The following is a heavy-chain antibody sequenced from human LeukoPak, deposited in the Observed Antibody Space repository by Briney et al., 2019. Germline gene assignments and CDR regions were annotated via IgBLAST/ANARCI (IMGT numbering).Heavy chain of an antibody. CDR3: ARAWLRRKYYYYMDV. J-gene: IGHJ6*03. D-gene: IGHD5-12*01. CDR2: ISAYNGNT. V-gene: IGHV1-18*01. Sequence: ASVKVSCKASGYTFTSYGINWVRQAPGQGLEWMGWISAYNGNTIYAQKLQGRVAMTTDTSTRTVYMELRSLRSDDTAVYYCARAWLRRKYYYYMDVWGKGTTVTVSS. CDR1: GYTFTSYG.